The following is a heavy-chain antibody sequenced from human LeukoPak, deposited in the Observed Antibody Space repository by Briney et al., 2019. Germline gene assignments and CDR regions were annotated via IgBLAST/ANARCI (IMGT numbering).Heavy chain of an antibody. CDR1: GFTFSDYY. CDR3: TATPYYDILTGRPSYYYYMDV. Sequence: PGGSLRLSCAASGFTFSDYYMSWIRQAPGKGLEWVSYISSSGSTIYYADSVKGRFTISRDNSKNTLYLQMNSLRAEDTAVYYCTATPYYDILTGRPSYYYYMDVWGKGTTVTISS. D-gene: IGHD3-9*01. J-gene: IGHJ6*03. V-gene: IGHV3-11*01. CDR2: ISSSGSTI.